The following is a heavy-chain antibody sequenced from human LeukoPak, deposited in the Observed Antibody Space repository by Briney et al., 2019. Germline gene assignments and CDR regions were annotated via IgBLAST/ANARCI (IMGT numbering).Heavy chain of an antibody. CDR1: GGPISDYY. V-gene: IGHV4-59*01. CDR3: ARDGTQLDY. Sequence: SETLSLTCTVSGGPISDYYWSWIRQPPGKGLEWIGYIYYSGTTNYNPSLKSRVTISVDTSKNQFSLKLRSVTAADTAVYYCARDGTQLDYWGQGTLVTVSS. J-gene: IGHJ4*02. CDR2: IYYSGTT. D-gene: IGHD1-26*01.